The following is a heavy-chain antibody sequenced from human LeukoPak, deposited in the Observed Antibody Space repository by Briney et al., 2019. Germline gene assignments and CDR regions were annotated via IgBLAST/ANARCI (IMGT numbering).Heavy chain of an antibody. CDR1: GGSISSGDYY. Sequence: SETLSLTCTVSGGSISSGDYYWSWIRQPPGKGLEWIGYIYYSGSTYYNPSLKSRVTISVDTSKNQFSLKLSSVTAADTAVYYCASWWIQPWAYYFDYWGQGTLVTVSS. CDR2: IYYSGST. J-gene: IGHJ4*02. D-gene: IGHD5-18*01. V-gene: IGHV4-30-4*01. CDR3: ASWWIQPWAYYFDY.